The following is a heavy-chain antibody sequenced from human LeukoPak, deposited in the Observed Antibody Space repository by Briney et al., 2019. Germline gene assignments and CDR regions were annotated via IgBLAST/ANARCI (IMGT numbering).Heavy chain of an antibody. CDR1: GYTFTSYD. Sequence: PGASVKVSCKASGYTFTSYDINWLRQATGQGLEWMGWMNPNSGNTGYAQKFQGRVTMTSNTSISTAYMELSSLRSEDTAVYYCARGSFWGYSSSWYFGYWGQGTLVTVSS. J-gene: IGHJ4*02. CDR3: ARGSFWGYSSSWYFGY. D-gene: IGHD6-13*01. CDR2: MNPNSGNT. V-gene: IGHV1-8*01.